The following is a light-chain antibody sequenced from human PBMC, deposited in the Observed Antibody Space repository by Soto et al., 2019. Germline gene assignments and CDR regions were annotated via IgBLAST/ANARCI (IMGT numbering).Light chain of an antibody. CDR1: SSDVGAYNY. J-gene: IGLJ1*01. V-gene: IGLV2-14*01. CDR3: FSYTTSRAHV. Sequence: QSALTQPASLSGSPGQSITISCTGTSSDVGAYNYVSWYQQHPGKAPKLMIPEVNNRPSGVSNRFSGSKSGNTASLTISGLQVEDEAEYFCFSYTTSRAHVFGTGTKLTVL. CDR2: EVN.